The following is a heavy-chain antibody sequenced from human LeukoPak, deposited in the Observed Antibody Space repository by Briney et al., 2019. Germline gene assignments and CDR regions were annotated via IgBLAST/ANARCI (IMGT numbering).Heavy chain of an antibody. J-gene: IGHJ4*02. CDR1: GFMFSSYS. Sequence: PGGSLRLSCAASGFMFSSYSMNWVRQAPGKGLEWVSSISFSGAYIYYPDSLKGRFTISRDNAKNSLFLQMNSLRAEDTAVYYCARRASTERGHSYGLDYWGQGTLVTVSS. CDR2: ISFSGAYI. CDR3: ARRASTERGHSYGLDY. V-gene: IGHV3-21*01. D-gene: IGHD5-18*01.